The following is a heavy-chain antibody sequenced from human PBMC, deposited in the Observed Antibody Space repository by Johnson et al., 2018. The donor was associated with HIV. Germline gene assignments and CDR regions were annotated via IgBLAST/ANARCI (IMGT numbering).Heavy chain of an antibody. D-gene: IGHD3-10*01. V-gene: IGHV3-13*01. Sequence: VQLVESGGGLVQPGGSLRLSCAASGFTFSSYDMHWVRQATGKGLEWVSAIGAAGDTYYQGSVKGRFTISRENAKNSLYLQMNSLRAGDTAVYYCARTLGFGTEDAFDIWGQGTMVTVSS. CDR3: ARTLGFGTEDAFDI. CDR1: GFTFSSYD. CDR2: IGAAGDT. J-gene: IGHJ3*02.